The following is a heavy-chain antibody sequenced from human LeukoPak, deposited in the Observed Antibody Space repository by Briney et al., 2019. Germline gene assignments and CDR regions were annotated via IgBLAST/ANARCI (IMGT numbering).Heavy chain of an antibody. V-gene: IGHV3-23*01. Sequence: GGSLRLSCAASGFTFSSYAMSWVRQAPGKGLEWVSAMSGSGCSTYYADSVKGRFTISRDNSKNTLYLQMNSLRAEDTAVYYCTKIGSGSYYPDYWGQGTLVTVSS. CDR2: MSGSGCST. J-gene: IGHJ4*02. CDR3: TKIGSGSYYPDY. D-gene: IGHD1-26*01. CDR1: GFTFSSYA.